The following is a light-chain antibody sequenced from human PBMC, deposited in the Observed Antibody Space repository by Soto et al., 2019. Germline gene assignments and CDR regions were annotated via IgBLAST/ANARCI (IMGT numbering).Light chain of an antibody. CDR3: CSYAPISTVV. Sequence: QSVLTQPASVSGSPGQSITISCTGTSSDVGSYNLVSWYQQHPGKAPKLMIYEDNKRPSGVSNRFSGSKSGNTASLTISGLQAEDEAHYYCCSYAPISTVVFGGGTTLTVL. V-gene: IGLV2-23*01. CDR1: SSDVGSYNL. CDR2: EDN. J-gene: IGLJ3*02.